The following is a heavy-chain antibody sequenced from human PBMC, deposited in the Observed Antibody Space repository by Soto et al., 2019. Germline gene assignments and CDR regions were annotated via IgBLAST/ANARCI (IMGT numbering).Heavy chain of an antibody. Sequence: PGGSLRLSCAGSGFTFSDYFITWIRQAPGKGLEWISYINNDATYRKYADSVKGRFTVSRDNAKNSVFLQMNSLRPEDTALYYCGRGNTSFGEGGDWVPGTLVTISS. CDR2: INNDATYR. J-gene: IGHJ4*01. CDR1: GFTFSDYF. V-gene: IGHV3-11*06. D-gene: IGHD3-3*01. CDR3: GRGNTSFGEGGD.